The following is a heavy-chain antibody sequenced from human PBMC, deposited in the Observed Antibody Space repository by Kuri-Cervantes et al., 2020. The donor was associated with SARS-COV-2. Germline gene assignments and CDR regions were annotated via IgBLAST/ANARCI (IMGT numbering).Heavy chain of an antibody. V-gene: IGHV3-21*01. CDR3: ARXSDIVVVPAXXKDDAFDI. Sequence: ESLKIXCVAXGXTXSAYTLXWVRQAPGKGLEWVSSITRSSVYXSYADSLKGRFTISRDNAKNSLYXQMNSLRAEDTAVYYCARXSDIVVVPAXXKDDAFDIWGQGTMVTVSS. J-gene: IGHJ3*02. CDR2: ITRSSVYX. D-gene: IGHD2-2*01. CDR1: GXTXSAYT.